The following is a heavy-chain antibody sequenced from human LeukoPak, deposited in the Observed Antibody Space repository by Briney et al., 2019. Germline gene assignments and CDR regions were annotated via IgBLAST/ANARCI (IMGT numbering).Heavy chain of an antibody. CDR3: ATVAAADPMN. CDR1: GFTFSAYA. CDR2: MSYDGSNK. D-gene: IGHD6-13*01. J-gene: IGHJ4*02. Sequence: GGSLRLSCAASGFTFSAYAMHWVRQAPGKGLEWLSAMSYDGSNKYYADSVKGRFTISRDNSKNTLYLQMNSLRAEDTAVYYCATVAAADPMNWGQGTLVTVSS. V-gene: IGHV3-30*03.